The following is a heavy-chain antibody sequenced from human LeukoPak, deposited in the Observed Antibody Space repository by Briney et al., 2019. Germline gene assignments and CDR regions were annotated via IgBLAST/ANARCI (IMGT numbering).Heavy chain of an antibody. CDR2: INHSGST. CDR1: GGSFSGYY. V-gene: IGHV4-34*01. CDR3: AREESSGWSGLFPYYYYGMDV. J-gene: IGHJ6*02. D-gene: IGHD6-19*01. Sequence: PSETLSLTCAVYGGSFSGYYWSWIRQPPGKGLEWIGEINHSGSTNYNPSLKSRATISVDTSKNQFSLKLSSVTAADTAVYYCAREESSGWSGLFPYYYYGMDVWGQGTTITVSS.